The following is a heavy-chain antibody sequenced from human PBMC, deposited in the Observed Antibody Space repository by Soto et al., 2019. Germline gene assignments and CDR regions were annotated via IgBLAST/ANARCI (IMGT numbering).Heavy chain of an antibody. CDR1: GFTFSSYG. CDR3: AKDPTPHYYGSGSYYNPSDY. D-gene: IGHD3-10*01. CDR2: ISYDGSNK. J-gene: IGHJ4*02. V-gene: IGHV3-30*18. Sequence: QVQLVESGGGVVQPGRSLRLSCAASGFTFSSYGMHWVRQAPGKGLEWVAVISYDGSNKYCAYSVKGRFTISRDNSKNTLYLQMNSLRAEDTAVYYCAKDPTPHYYGSGSYYNPSDYWGQGTLVTVSS.